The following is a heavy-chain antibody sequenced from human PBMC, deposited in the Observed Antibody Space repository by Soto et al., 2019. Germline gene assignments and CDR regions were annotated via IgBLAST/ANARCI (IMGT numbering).Heavy chain of an antibody. CDR2: FDPEDGET. CDR3: ARGGDSTGYYLLSVERWSRSDAFVI. V-gene: IGHV1-24*01. D-gene: IGHD3-22*01. J-gene: IGHJ3*02. Sequence: ASVKVSCKVSGYTLTELSMHWVRQAPGKGLEWMGGFDPEDGETIYAQKFQGRVALTEDTSTDTAYMELSSLGSEDTAVYYCARGGDSTGYYLLSVERWSRSDAFVIWG. CDR1: GYTLTELS.